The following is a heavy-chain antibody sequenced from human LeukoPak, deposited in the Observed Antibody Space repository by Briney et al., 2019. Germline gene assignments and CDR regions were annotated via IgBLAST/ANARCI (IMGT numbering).Heavy chain of an antibody. CDR3: ARGAAAHYDSSGYYAGWFDP. Sequence: SETLSLTCVVSGGSISSGGYSWSWIRQPPGTGLEWIGYIYHSGSTYYNPSLKSRVTISVDRSKNQFSLKLSSVTAADTAVYYCARGAAAHYDSSGYYAGWFDPWGQGTLVTVSS. D-gene: IGHD3-22*01. V-gene: IGHV4-30-2*01. J-gene: IGHJ5*02. CDR2: IYHSGST. CDR1: GGSISSGGYS.